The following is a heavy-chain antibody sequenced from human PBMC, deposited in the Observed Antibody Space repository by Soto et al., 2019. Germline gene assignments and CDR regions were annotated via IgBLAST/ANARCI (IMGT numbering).Heavy chain of an antibody. V-gene: IGHV4-39*07. CDR2: IYYSGST. CDR1: GGSISSSSYY. Sequence: SETLSLTCTVSGGSISSSSYYWGWIRQPPGKGLEWIGSIYYSGSTYYNPSLKSRVTISVDTSKNQFSLKLSSVTAADTAVYYCARGGFLGTTGAFDIWGQGTMVTVSS. J-gene: IGHJ3*02. D-gene: IGHD3-3*01. CDR3: ARGGFLGTTGAFDI.